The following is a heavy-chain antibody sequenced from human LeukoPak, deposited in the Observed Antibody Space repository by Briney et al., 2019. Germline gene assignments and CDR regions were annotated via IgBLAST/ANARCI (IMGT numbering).Heavy chain of an antibody. V-gene: IGHV3-23*01. J-gene: IGHJ4*02. Sequence: PGGSLRLSCAASGFTFSDSAMDWVRQAPGKGLEWVSLISHSGANTFYADSMKGRFSVSRDNPKNTMYLQMNSLRAEDTAVYYCAKDIEASIWGQGTLVAVSS. CDR1: GFTFSDSA. CDR2: ISHSGANT. CDR3: AKDIEASI. D-gene: IGHD2-15*01.